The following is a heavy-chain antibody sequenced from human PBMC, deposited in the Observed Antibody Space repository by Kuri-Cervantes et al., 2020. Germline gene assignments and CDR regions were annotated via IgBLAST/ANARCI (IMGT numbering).Heavy chain of an antibody. J-gene: IGHJ4*02. CDR2: MNPNSGNT. V-gene: IGHV1-8*02. CDR3: ATVSSSFSLYYFDY. D-gene: IGHD6-6*01. CDR1: GYTFTSYA. Sequence: ASVKVSCKASGYTFTSYAMNWVRQATGQGLEWMRWMNPNSGNTGYAQKFQGRVTMTRNTSISTAYMELSSLRSEDTAVYYCATVSSSFSLYYFDYWGEGTLVTVSS.